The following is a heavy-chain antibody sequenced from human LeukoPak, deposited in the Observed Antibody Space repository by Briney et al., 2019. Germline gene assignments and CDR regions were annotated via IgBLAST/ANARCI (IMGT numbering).Heavy chain of an antibody. CDR1: GFTFSSCA. CDR2: ISGSAHKI. D-gene: IGHD5-18*01. Sequence: GGSLRLSCAASGFTFSSCAMSWVRQAPEKGLDWVSVISGSAHKIRYADSVKGRFTISRDNSENIVYLQMNNLRVEDTAVYYCAGRPTGYSSGYIHWGQGTLVTVSS. CDR3: AGRPTGYSSGYIH. V-gene: IGHV3-23*01. J-gene: IGHJ4*02.